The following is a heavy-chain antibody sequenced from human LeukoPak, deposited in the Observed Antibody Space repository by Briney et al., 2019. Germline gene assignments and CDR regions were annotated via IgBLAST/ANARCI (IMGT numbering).Heavy chain of an antibody. V-gene: IGHV4-59*01. Sequence: PSETLSLTCTVSGGSISSYYWSWIRQPPGEGLEWIGYIYYSGSTNYNPSLKSRVTISVDTSKNQFSLKLSSVTAADTAVYYCARFSRIAAAGLYYFDYWGQGTLVTVSS. CDR2: IYYSGST. CDR1: GGSISSYY. D-gene: IGHD6-13*01. CDR3: ARFSRIAAAGLYYFDY. J-gene: IGHJ4*02.